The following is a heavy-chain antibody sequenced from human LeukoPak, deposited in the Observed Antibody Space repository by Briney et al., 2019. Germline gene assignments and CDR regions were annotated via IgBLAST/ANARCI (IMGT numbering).Heavy chain of an antibody. CDR1: GYSFTRNW. CDR2: IYPGDSDT. D-gene: IGHD4-23*01. J-gene: IGHJ2*01. V-gene: IGHV5-51*01. Sequence: GESLKISCKGFGYSFTRNWIGWVRQMPGKGLEWMGIIYPGDSDTRYSPSFQGQVTISADKSINTAYLQWSSLKASDTAMYYCARRVVNNRNWYFNLWGHGTLVTVSS. CDR3: ARRVVNNRNWYFNL.